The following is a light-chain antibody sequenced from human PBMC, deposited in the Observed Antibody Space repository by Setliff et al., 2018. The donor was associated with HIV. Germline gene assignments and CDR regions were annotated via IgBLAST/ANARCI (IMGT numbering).Light chain of an antibody. CDR3: SSYTSISTYV. CDR2: EVN. CDR1: SSDVGSYNR. V-gene: IGLV2-18*02. J-gene: IGLJ1*01. Sequence: QSALTQPPSVSGSPGQSVTISCTGTSSDVGSYNRVSWYQQPPGTAPKLMSYEVNNRPSGLPDRLSGSKSGNTAALTISGLQAEDEADYYCSSYTSISTYVFGTGTKFTVL.